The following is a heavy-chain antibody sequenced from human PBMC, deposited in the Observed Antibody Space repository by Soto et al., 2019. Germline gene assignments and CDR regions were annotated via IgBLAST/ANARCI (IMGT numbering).Heavy chain of an antibody. Sequence: SETLSLTCTVSGGSVSSGSYYWSWIRQPPGKGLEWIGYIYYSGSTNYNPSLKSRVTISVDTSKNQFSLKLSSVTATDTAVYYCARARDGYRMPYYFDYWGQGTLVTSPQ. V-gene: IGHV4-61*01. J-gene: IGHJ4*02. CDR3: ARARDGYRMPYYFDY. D-gene: IGHD5-12*01. CDR1: GGSVSSGSYY. CDR2: IYYSGST.